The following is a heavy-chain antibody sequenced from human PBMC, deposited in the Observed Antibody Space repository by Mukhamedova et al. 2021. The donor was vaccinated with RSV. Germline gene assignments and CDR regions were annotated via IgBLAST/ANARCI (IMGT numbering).Heavy chain of an antibody. CDR2: IRYDGSNK. V-gene: IGHV3-30*02. CDR3: AKGGRRWLQFLDY. D-gene: IGHD5-24*01. J-gene: IGHJ4*02. Sequence: GLEWVAFIRYDGSNKYYADSVKGRFTISRDNSKNTLYLQMNSLRAEDTAVYYCAKGGRRWLQFLDYWGQGTLVTFSS.